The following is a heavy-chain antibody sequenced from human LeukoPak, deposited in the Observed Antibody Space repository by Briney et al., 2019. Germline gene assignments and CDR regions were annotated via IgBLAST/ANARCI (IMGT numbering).Heavy chain of an antibody. J-gene: IGHJ4*02. D-gene: IGHD1-14*01. Sequence: PGGSLRLSCAASGFTFSSYGMHWVRQAPGKGLEWVAVISYDGSNKYYADSVKGRFTISRDNSKNTPYLQMSSLRAEDTAVYYCAKDRGIIAAGGDYWGQGTLVTVSS. CDR3: AKDRGIIAAGGDY. CDR1: GFTFSSYG. CDR2: ISYDGSNK. V-gene: IGHV3-30*18.